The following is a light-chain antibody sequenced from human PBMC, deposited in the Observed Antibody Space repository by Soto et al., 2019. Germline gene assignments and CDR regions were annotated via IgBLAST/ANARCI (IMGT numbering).Light chain of an antibody. Sequence: QSALTQPASVSGSPGQSITISCTGTSSDVGSYNLVSWYQQHPGKAPKLMICEGSKRPSGVSNRFSGSKSGNTASLTISGLQAEDEADYYCCSYAGSSTLGVFGGGTKLTVL. CDR3: CSYAGSSTLGV. CDR2: EGS. J-gene: IGLJ2*01. CDR1: SSDVGSYNL. V-gene: IGLV2-23*01.